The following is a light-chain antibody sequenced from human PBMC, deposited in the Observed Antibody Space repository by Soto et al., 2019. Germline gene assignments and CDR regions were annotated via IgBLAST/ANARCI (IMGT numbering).Light chain of an antibody. CDR3: KQSYSTPQT. V-gene: IGKV1-39*01. J-gene: IGKJ1*01. CDR2: AAS. CDR1: QTISIY. Sequence: DIQMTQSPSSLSASVGDRVTITCRASQTISIYLNWYQQKPGKAPKLLIYAASSLQSGVQSRFSGSGSATEFTLTIRSLQPEDFATYYCKQSYSTPQTFGQGTKVDIK.